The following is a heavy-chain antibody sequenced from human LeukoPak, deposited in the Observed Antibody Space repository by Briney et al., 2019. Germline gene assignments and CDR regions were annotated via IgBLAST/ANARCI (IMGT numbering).Heavy chain of an antibody. CDR3: ARADRPTGYSSSWYAEFDY. V-gene: IGHV4-39*01. D-gene: IGHD6-13*01. CDR2: IYYSGST. Sequence: SETLSLTCTVSGGSISSSSYYWGWIRQPPGKGLEWIGSIYYSGSTYYNPSLKSRVTISVDTSKNQFSLKLSSVTAADTAVYYCARADRPTGYSSSWYAEFDYWGQGILVTVSS. CDR1: GGSISSSSYY. J-gene: IGHJ4*02.